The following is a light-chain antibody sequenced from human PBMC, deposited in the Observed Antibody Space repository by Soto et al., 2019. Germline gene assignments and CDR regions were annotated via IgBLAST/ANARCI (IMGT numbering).Light chain of an antibody. J-gene: IGKJ1*01. Sequence: DIQMTQSPSSLSASVGDRVTITFRASQGISNYLAWYQQKPGKVPNLLIYAASTYQPGAPSRFSGSGSATDYARTISSLQPEDVATEYYQKYNRASRTFGQGTKVEIK. CDR3: QKYNRASRT. V-gene: IGKV1-27*01. CDR2: AAS. CDR1: QGISNY.